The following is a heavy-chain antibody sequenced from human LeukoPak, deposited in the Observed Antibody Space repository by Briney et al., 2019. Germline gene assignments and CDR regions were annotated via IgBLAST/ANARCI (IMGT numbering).Heavy chain of an antibody. CDR1: GVTFSSYA. CDR3: AKDRDDFWSGYRWGYYFDY. Sequence: GGSLRLSCAASGVTFSSYAMSWVRQAPGKGLEWVSAIIGSGGSTYYADSVKGRFTISRDNSKNTLYLQMNSLRAEDTAVYYCAKDRDDFWSGYRWGYYFDYWGQGTLVTVSS. J-gene: IGHJ4*02. D-gene: IGHD3-3*01. V-gene: IGHV3-23*01. CDR2: IIGSGGST.